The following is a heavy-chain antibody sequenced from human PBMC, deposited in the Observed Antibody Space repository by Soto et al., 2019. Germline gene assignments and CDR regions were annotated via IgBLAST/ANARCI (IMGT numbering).Heavy chain of an antibody. CDR2: IYYSGST. D-gene: IGHD2-15*01. V-gene: IGHV4-59*01. CDR1: GGSISSYY. CDR3: ARVNCSGGSCYTAIPYYFDY. Sequence: PSETVSLTCTVSGGSISSYYWSWIRQPPGKGLEWIGYIYYSGSTNYNPSLKSRVTISVDTSKNQFSLKLSSVTAADTAVYYCARVNCSGGSCYTAIPYYFDYWGQGTLVTVS. J-gene: IGHJ4*02.